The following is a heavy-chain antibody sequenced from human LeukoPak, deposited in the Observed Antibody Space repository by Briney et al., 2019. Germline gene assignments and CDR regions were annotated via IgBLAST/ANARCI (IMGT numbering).Heavy chain of an antibody. J-gene: IGHJ4*02. V-gene: IGHV4-38-2*02. Sequence: PSETLSLTCTGSNYSISRTYHWGWIRQPPGKGLEWIGTVYHSGTTYYSPSLKSRVTISIHPSKNQFSLRLSSVTAADTAVYYCATMMYGSGNYYNSDYWGQGTLVTVSS. CDR3: ATMMYGSGNYYNSDY. CDR2: VYHSGTT. D-gene: IGHD3-10*01. CDR1: NYSISRTYH.